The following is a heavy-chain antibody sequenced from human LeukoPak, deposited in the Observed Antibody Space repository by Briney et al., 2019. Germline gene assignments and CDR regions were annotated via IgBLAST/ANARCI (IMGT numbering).Heavy chain of an antibody. Sequence: SETLSLTCTVSGGSISSSSYYWGWIRQPPGKGLEWIGSIYYSGSTYYNPSLKSRVTISVDTSKNQFSLKLSSVNAADTAVYYCARLPWMIRFGGVIVRFDYWGQGTLVTVSS. CDR3: ARLPWMIRFGGVIVRFDY. J-gene: IGHJ4*02. CDR1: GGSISSSSYY. CDR2: IYYSGST. V-gene: IGHV4-39*01. D-gene: IGHD3-16*02.